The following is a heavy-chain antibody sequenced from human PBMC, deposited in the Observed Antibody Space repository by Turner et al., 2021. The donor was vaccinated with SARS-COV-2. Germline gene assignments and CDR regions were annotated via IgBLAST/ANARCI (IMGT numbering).Heavy chain of an antibody. J-gene: IGHJ3*02. CDR1: GFTFSSYD. Sequence: EVQLVESGGGLVQPGGSLRLSCAASGFTFSSYDMHRVRQATGKGLDWVSGIGTAGDPYYPGSVKGRFTISRENAKNSLYLQMNSLRAGDTAVYYCARGRGYCSSTSCYTNDAFDIWGQGTMVTISS. CDR3: ARGRGYCSSTSCYTNDAFDI. D-gene: IGHD2-2*02. V-gene: IGHV3-13*05. CDR2: IGTAGDP.